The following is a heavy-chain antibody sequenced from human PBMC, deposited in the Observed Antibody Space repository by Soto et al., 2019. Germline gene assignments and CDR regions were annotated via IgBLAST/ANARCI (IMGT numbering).Heavy chain of an antibody. CDR2: ISYDGSNK. CDR1: GFTFSSYA. Sequence: GGSLRLSCAASGFTFSSYAMHWVRQAPGKGLEWVAVISYDGSNKYYADSVKGRFTISRDNSKNTLYLQMNSLRAEDTAVYYCARSSRRLRYFDWSPCAFDYWGQGTLVTV. D-gene: IGHD3-9*01. V-gene: IGHV3-30-3*01. J-gene: IGHJ4*02. CDR3: ARSSRRLRYFDWSPCAFDY.